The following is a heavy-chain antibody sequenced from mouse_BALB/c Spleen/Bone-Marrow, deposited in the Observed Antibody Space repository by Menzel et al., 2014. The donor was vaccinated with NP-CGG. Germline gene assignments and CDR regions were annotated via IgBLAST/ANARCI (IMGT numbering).Heavy chain of an antibody. V-gene: IGHV14-3*02. Sequence: EVKVEESGAELVKPGASVKLSCTASGFNIKDTYMHWVKQRPEQGLEWIGRIDPANGNTKYDPKFQGKATITADTSSNTAHLQLSSLTSEDTAVYYCARSYGSSPFDYWGQGTTLTVSS. CDR2: IDPANGNT. CDR3: ARSYGSSPFDY. CDR1: GFNIKDTY. D-gene: IGHD1-1*01. J-gene: IGHJ2*01.